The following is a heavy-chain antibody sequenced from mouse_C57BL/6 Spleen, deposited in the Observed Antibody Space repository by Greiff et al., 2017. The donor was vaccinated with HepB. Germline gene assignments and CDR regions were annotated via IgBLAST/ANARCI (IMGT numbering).Heavy chain of an antibody. CDR3: ARGVNLITTVPGYFDV. CDR1: GFTFSDYG. Sequence: DVKLVESGGGLVKPGGSLKLSCAASGFTFSDYGMHWVRQAPEKGLEWVAYISSGSSTIYYADTVKGRFTISRDNAKNTLFLQMTSLRSEDTAMYYCARGVNLITTVPGYFDVWGTGTTVTVSS. J-gene: IGHJ1*03. D-gene: IGHD1-1*01. V-gene: IGHV5-17*01. CDR2: ISSGSSTI.